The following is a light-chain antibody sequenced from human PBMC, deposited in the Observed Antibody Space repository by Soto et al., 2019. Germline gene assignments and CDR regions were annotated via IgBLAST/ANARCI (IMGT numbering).Light chain of an antibody. V-gene: IGLV1-40*01. J-gene: IGLJ1*01. CDR3: QSYDSSLSGSS. CDR2: GNS. CDR1: SSNIGAGYD. Sequence: QSVLTQPPSGSGAPGQRVTISCTGSSSNIGAGYDVHWYQQLPGTAPKLLIYGNSNRPSGVPDRFSGSKSGTSASLAITGLQAEDEADYYCQSYDSSLSGSSFGTGTKLTVL.